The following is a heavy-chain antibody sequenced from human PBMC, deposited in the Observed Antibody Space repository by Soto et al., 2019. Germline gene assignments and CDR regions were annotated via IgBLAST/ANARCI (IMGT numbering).Heavy chain of an antibody. D-gene: IGHD1-26*01. Sequence: SETLSLTCSVSGGSFSSDSFIWSWVRQSPGKGLEWIGYINYSGTTYYNPSLRSRITMSVDTSKNQFSLNLSSVTAADTAVYYCARDHKWDGMDVWGQGTTVTVS. CDR3: ARDHKWDGMDV. J-gene: IGHJ6*02. CDR1: GGSFSSDSFI. V-gene: IGHV4-31*03. CDR2: INYSGTT.